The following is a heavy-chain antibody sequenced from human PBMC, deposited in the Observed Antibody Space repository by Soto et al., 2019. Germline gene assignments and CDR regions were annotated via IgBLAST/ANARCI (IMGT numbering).Heavy chain of an antibody. J-gene: IGHJ5*02. CDR1: GYTFTNYD. CDR2: TNPNSANA. D-gene: IGHD1-26*01. Sequence: ASVKVSCKASGYTFTNYDISWVRQATGQGLEWMGWTNPNSANAGYAQKFQGRVSMTRDTSINTAYMELSSLRSEDTAIYYCARMATSGTLNWFDPWGQGTLVTVSS. CDR3: ARMATSGTLNWFDP. V-gene: IGHV1-8*01.